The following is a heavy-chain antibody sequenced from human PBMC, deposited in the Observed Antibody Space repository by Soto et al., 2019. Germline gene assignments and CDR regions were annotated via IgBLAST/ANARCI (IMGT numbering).Heavy chain of an antibody. CDR3: GRNGAYYSAF. D-gene: IGHD2-21*01. V-gene: IGHV4-4*02. J-gene: IGHJ4*02. CDR1: GASISSNDW. CDR2: IFYNGGA. Sequence: QVQLQDSGPGLVEPSGTLSLTCVVSGASISSNDWWSWVRQSPGEGLQWIGEIFYNGGANYNPSLKSRVAISVDTSKNQSFLKLTSITAADTAIYYCGRNGAYYSAFWGQGTLVTVSS.